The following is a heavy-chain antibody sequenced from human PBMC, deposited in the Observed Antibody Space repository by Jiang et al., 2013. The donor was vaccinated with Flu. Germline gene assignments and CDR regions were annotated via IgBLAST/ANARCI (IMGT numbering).Heavy chain of an antibody. Sequence: KPTQTLTLTCTFSGFSLITSRVGVGWIRQPPGKALEWLALIYWDDDKRYSPSLKSRLTITKDTSKNQVVLTMTNMDPVDTATYYCAHILGESSGFGAFDIWGQGTMVTVSS. J-gene: IGHJ3*02. D-gene: IGHD3-16*02. V-gene: IGHV2-5*02. CDR1: GFSLITSRVG. CDR2: IYWDDDK. CDR3: AHILGESSGFGAFDI.